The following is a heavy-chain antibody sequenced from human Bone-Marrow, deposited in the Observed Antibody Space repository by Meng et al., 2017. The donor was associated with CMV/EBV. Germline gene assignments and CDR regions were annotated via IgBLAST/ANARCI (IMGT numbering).Heavy chain of an antibody. V-gene: IGHV3-21*01. J-gene: IGHJ4*02. CDR3: ARDRVPEPPLEWPQLWGEDF. CDR2: ISSSSRNI. CDR1: GFTFNRYR. D-gene: IGHD3-3*01. Sequence: GGSLRLSCAVSGFTFNRYRMNWVRQAPGKGLEWVSSISSSSRNIYYADSVRGRFTISRDNTKNSLYLQMNRLRVEDTAVYYCARDRVPEPPLEWPQLWGEDFWGQGTRVTVSS.